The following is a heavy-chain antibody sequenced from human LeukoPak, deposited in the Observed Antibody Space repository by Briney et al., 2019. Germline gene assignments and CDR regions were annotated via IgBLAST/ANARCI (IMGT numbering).Heavy chain of an antibody. Sequence: GASVKVSCKASGYTFTGYYMHWVRQAPGQGLEWMGWINPYSGGTNYAQKFQGRVTMTRDTSISTAYMELSRLRSDDTAVYYCAREDIVVVPAAKSRWFDPWGQGTLVTVSS. D-gene: IGHD2-2*01. J-gene: IGHJ5*02. CDR1: GYTFTGYY. CDR2: INPYSGGT. V-gene: IGHV1-2*02. CDR3: AREDIVVVPAAKSRWFDP.